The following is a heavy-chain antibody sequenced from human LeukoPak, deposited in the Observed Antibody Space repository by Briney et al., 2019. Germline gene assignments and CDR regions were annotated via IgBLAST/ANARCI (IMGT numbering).Heavy chain of an antibody. J-gene: IGHJ4*02. CDR2: IIPILGIA. CDR3: ARLGSGNFDSSGYYFDY. Sequence: ASVTVSCKASGGTFISYAISWVRQAPGQGLEWMGRIIPILGIANYAQKFQGRVTITADKSTSTAYMELSSLRSEDTAVYYCARLGSGNFDSSGYYFDYWGQGTLVTVSS. D-gene: IGHD3-22*01. V-gene: IGHV1-69*04. CDR1: GGTFISYA.